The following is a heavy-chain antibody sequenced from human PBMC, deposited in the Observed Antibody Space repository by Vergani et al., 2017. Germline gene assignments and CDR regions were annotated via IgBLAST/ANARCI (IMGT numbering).Heavy chain of an antibody. Sequence: QVQLVESGGGVVQPGRSLRLSCAASGFTFSSYAMHWVRQAPGKGLEWVAVISYDGRNKYYADSVKGRFTISRDNSKNTLYLQMNSLRAEDTAVYYCARENRGDIVLMVYATSDAFDIWGQGTMVTVSS. V-gene: IGHV3-30-3*01. CDR2: ISYDGRNK. D-gene: IGHD2-8*01. J-gene: IGHJ3*02. CDR1: GFTFSSYA. CDR3: ARENRGDIVLMVYATSDAFDI.